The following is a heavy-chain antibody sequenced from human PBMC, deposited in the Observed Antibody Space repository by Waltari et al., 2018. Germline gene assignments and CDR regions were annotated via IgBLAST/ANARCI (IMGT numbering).Heavy chain of an antibody. J-gene: IGHJ3*02. CDR2: MSPTGNTI. Sequence: QLVQSGGGLVKPGESLRLSCVASGNSSKIYSSQCVRQTPGRDLEWLAYMSPTGNTIYYSASVQGRFAVSRDNSKNTLFLQMDNLSAEDTALYYCACSFGASFYKTFDIWGQGTMVTVSS. CDR3: ACSFGASFYKTFDI. V-gene: IGHV3-48*01. D-gene: IGHD3-10*01. CDR1: GNSSKIYS.